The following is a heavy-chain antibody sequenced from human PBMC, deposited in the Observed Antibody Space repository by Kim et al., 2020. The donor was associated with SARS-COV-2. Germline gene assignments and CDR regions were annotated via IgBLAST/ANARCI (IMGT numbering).Heavy chain of an antibody. D-gene: IGHD2-15*01. J-gene: IGHJ4*02. Sequence: SETLSLTCTVSGGSVTTGSYYWSWIRQPPGMGLEWIGSFYHSRRIHYNPSLESRVTISADTSKNQFSLKLSAMTAADTAVFYCARGTAVAGGYYFDYWGQGTLVTASS. CDR3: ARGTAVAGGYYFDY. CDR2: FYHSRRI. V-gene: IGHV4-61*01. CDR1: GGSVTTGSYY.